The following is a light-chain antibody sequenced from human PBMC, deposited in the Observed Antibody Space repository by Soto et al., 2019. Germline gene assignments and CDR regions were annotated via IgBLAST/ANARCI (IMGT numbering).Light chain of an antibody. J-gene: IGKJ2*01. CDR3: QQSSSPPLT. V-gene: IGKV3-11*01. CDR1: QSVSSY. Sequence: DIVLTQSPATLSLSPGARATLSCRASQSVSSYLAWYQQKPGQAPRLLIYDASNRATGIPARFSGSGSGTDFTLTISSLEPEDFATYYCQQSSSPPLTFGQGTKLEIK. CDR2: DAS.